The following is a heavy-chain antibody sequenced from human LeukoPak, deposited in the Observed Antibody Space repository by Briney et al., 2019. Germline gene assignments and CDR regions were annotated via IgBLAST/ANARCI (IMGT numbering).Heavy chain of an antibody. CDR3: ARDEGGSGYVI. J-gene: IGHJ4*02. CDR1: GYTFTGYY. D-gene: IGHD5-12*01. CDR2: IKTNSGGT. V-gene: IGHV1-2*02. Sequence: ASVNVSCKSSGYTFTGYYMHWVRQAPGQGLGWMGWIKTNSGGTNYAQEFQGRVTMTRDTSISTAYMELSRLRSDDTAVYYCARDEGGSGYVIWGQGTLVTVSS.